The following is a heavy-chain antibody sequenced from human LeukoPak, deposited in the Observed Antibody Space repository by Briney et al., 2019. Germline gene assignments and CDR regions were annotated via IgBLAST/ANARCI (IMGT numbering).Heavy chain of an antibody. Sequence: GGSLRLSCAVSGFTFGRYWMHWVRQAPGKGLVWVSRINFDGSSTFYADSVKGRFTIYRDNAKNTLYLQMNSLRAEDTAVYYCVTGLLETTNSWGQGTLVTVSS. D-gene: IGHD1-1*01. CDR2: INFDGSST. CDR3: VTGLLETTNS. CDR1: GFTFGRYW. J-gene: IGHJ4*02. V-gene: IGHV3-74*01.